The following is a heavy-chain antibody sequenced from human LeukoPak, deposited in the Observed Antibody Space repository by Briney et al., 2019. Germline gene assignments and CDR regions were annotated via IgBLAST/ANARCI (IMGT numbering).Heavy chain of an antibody. D-gene: IGHD3-22*01. CDR1: GYTFTNYA. J-gene: IGHJ4*02. CDR2: ITTDTGNP. Sequence: GASVKVSCKASGYTFTNYAINWVRQAPGQGLEWMGWITTDTGNPTYAQGFTGRFVFSLDTSVSTAYLQISSLKAEDTAVYYCARGHRVYYDSSGYYYRLDYWGQGTLVTVSS. CDR3: ARGHRVYYDSSGYYYRLDY. V-gene: IGHV7-4-1*02.